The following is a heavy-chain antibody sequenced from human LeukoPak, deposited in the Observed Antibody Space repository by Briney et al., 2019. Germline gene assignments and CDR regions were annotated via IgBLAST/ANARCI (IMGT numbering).Heavy chain of an antibody. Sequence: SETLSLTCAVYGGSFSGYYWSWIRQPPGKGLEWIGEINHSGSTNYNPSLKSRVTISVDTSKNLFSLKLSSVTAADTAVYYCARLDRTGSVDYFDYWGQGFLVTVSS. J-gene: IGHJ4*02. D-gene: IGHD1/OR15-1a*01. V-gene: IGHV4-34*01. CDR1: GGSFSGYY. CDR3: ARLDRTGSVDYFDY. CDR2: INHSGST.